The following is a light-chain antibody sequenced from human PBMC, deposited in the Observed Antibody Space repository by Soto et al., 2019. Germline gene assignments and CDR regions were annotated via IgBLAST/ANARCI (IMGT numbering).Light chain of an antibody. V-gene: IGLV2-11*01. CDR1: SSDVGGYNS. CDR2: DVS. Sequence: QSALAQPRSVSGSPGQSVTISCTGTSSDVGGYNSVSWYQQHPGKAPKLMIYDVSKRPSGVPDRFSGSKSGNTASLTISGLQAEDDADYYCCSYAGSWVFGGGTKVTVL. J-gene: IGLJ3*02. CDR3: CSYAGSWV.